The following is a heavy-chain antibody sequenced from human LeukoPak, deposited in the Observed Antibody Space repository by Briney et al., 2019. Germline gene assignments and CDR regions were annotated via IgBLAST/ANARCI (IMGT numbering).Heavy chain of an antibody. V-gene: IGHV4-59*01. J-gene: IGHJ6*03. Sequence: SETLSLTCTVSGGSISSYYWSWIRQPPGKGLEWIGYIYYSGSTNYNPSLKSRVTISVDTSKNQFSLKLSSVTAADTAVYYCAGGAMGKYYYYYYMDVWGKGTTVTVSS. D-gene: IGHD5-18*01. CDR3: AGGAMGKYYYYYYMDV. CDR1: GGSISSYY. CDR2: IYYSGST.